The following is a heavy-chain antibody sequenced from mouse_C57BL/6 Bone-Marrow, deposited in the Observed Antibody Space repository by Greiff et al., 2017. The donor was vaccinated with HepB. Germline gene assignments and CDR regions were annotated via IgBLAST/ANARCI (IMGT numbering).Heavy chain of an antibody. CDR2: IYPRSGNT. Sequence: VQLQQSGAELARPGASVKLSCKASGYTFTSYGISWVKQSTGQGLEWIGEIYPRSGNTYYNEKFKGKATLTADKSSSTAYMELRSLTSEDSAVYFCARSRGLRQGFAYWGQGTLVTVSA. V-gene: IGHV1-81*01. J-gene: IGHJ3*01. CDR1: GYTFTSYG. D-gene: IGHD2-4*01. CDR3: ARSRGLRQGFAY.